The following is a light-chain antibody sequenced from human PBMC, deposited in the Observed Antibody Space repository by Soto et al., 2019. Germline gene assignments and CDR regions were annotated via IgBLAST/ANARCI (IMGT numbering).Light chain of an antibody. CDR2: DAS. CDR1: QSVSNN. CDR3: QQYNNWPPWT. V-gene: IGKV3-15*01. J-gene: IGKJ1*01. Sequence: ILMTQSPATLSVSPGERATLSCRASQSVSNNLAWYQHKPGQAPRLLIYDASTSATGVPARFSGSGAGTEFTLTISGLQSEDFAVYYCQQYNNWPPWTFGQGTKVEIK.